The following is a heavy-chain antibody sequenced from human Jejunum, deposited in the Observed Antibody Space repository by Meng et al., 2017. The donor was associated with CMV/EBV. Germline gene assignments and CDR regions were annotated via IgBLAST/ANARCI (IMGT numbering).Heavy chain of an antibody. J-gene: IGHJ6*02. V-gene: IGHV3-66*02. CDR1: GFAVNSNF. CDR2: GYSAGMT. Sequence: GFAVNSNFRTWGRQAPGKGLEWVAVGYSAGMTYYADSVKGRFTISRDNSKNTMFLQMNGLRLEDTAMYYCAAEVAVRNYFSYGMDVWGQGTTVTVSS. CDR3: AAEVAVRNYFSYGMDV. D-gene: IGHD3-10*01.